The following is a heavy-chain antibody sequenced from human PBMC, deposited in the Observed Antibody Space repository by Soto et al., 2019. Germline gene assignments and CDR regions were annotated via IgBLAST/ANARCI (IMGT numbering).Heavy chain of an antibody. D-gene: IGHD1-1*01. CDR1: GGSITNYY. Sequence: QLQESGPGLVKPSETLSLTCTVSGGSITNYYWPWIRQPAGKGLEWIGRVYITGSTNYNPSLNSRVTMSVDTSKNQFSLKMKSVTAADTAVYYCASGDITTGGKLHYWGQGTLVTVSS. J-gene: IGHJ4*02. V-gene: IGHV4-4*07. CDR2: VYITGST. CDR3: ASGDITTGGKLHY.